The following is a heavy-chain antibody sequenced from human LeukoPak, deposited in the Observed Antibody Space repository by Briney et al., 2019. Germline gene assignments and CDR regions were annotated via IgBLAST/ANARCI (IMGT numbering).Heavy chain of an antibody. CDR3: ARVREGIAVAATDY. CDR1: GFTFSSYA. Sequence: PGGSLRLSCAASGFTFSSYAMHWVRQAPGKGLEWVAVISYDGSNKYYADSVKGRFTISRDNSKNTLYLQVNSLRAEDTAVYYCARVREGIAVAATDYWGQGTLVTVSS. V-gene: IGHV3-30-3*01. D-gene: IGHD6-19*01. J-gene: IGHJ4*02. CDR2: ISYDGSNK.